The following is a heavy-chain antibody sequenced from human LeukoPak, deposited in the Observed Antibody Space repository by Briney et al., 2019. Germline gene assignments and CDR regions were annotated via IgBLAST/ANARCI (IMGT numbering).Heavy chain of an antibody. V-gene: IGHV3-21*01. CDR1: GFTFSSYS. CDR3: ARGQGGSGSSFDY. J-gene: IGHJ4*02. Sequence: KPGGSLRLSCAGSGFTFSSYSMNWVRQAPGKGLKWVSSISSSSSYIYYAGSVKGRFTISRDNAKNSLYLQMNSLRAEDTAVYYCARGQGGSGSSFDYWGQGTLVTVSS. D-gene: IGHD6-19*01. CDR2: ISSSSSYI.